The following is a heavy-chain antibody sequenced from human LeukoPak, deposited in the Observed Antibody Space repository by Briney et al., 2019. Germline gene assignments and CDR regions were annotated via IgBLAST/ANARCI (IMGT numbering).Heavy chain of an antibody. D-gene: IGHD2-21*02. Sequence: KPSETLSLTFAVSGVSVGTGGYSWNWVRQPPGKGLEWIGYIYHSGSSFYNPSLKSRRTIPMDRSKNQFSLKLSSVTAADTAVYYCVSAYCGGDCYHSLLTDWGQGALVTVSS. CDR3: VSAYCGGDCYHSLLTD. J-gene: IGHJ4*02. V-gene: IGHV4-30-2*01. CDR1: GVSVGTGGYS. CDR2: IYHSGSS.